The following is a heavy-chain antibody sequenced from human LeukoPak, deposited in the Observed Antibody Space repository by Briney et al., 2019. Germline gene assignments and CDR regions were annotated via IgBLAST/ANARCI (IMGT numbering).Heavy chain of an antibody. D-gene: IGHD3-3*01. J-gene: IGHJ6*02. CDR1: GGSFSGYY. CDR2: INHSGST. V-gene: IGHV4-34*01. CDR3: ARGYVFWSVPNPGRDV. Sequence: SETLSLTCAVYGGSFSGYYWSWIRQPPGKGLEWIGEINHSGSTNYNPSLKSRVTISVDTSKNQFSLKLSSVTAADTAVYYCARGYVFWSVPNPGRDVGGQGTTVTVS.